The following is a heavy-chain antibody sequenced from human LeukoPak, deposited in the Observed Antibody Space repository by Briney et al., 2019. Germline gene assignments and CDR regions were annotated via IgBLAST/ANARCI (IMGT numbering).Heavy chain of an antibody. CDR3: ARGYCSSTSCYFDY. CDR2: IWYDGSNK. Sequence: GGSLRLSCAASGFTFSSYGMHWARQAPGKGLEWVAVIWYDGSNKYYADSVKGRFTISRDNAKNSLYLQMNSLRAEDTALYYCARGYCSSTSCYFDYWGQGTLVTVSS. D-gene: IGHD2-2*01. CDR1: GFTFSSYG. J-gene: IGHJ4*02. V-gene: IGHV3-33*01.